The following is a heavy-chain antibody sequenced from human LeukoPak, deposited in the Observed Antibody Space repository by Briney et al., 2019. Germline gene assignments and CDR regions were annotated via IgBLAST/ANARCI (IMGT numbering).Heavy chain of an antibody. Sequence: PSETLSLTCTVSGGSISSSSYYWGWIRQPPGKGLEWIGSIYYSGSTYYNPSLKSRVTISVDTSKNQFSLKLSSVTAADTAAYYCARHNRTYYDFWSGYYSLYYYYMDVWGKGTTVTVSS. CDR2: IYYSGST. J-gene: IGHJ6*03. CDR1: GGSISSSSYY. V-gene: IGHV4-39*01. D-gene: IGHD3-3*01. CDR3: ARHNRTYYDFWSGYYSLYYYYMDV.